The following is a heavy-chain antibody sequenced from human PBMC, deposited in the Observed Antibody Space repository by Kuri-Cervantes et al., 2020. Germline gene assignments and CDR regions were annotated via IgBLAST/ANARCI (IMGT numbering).Heavy chain of an antibody. Sequence: GGSLRLSCAASGFTFSSYAMHWVRQAPGKGLEWVAVISYDGSNKYYADSVKGRFTISRDNSKNTLYLQMNSLRAEDTAVYYCARDHYSSSWYLDDYYYYGMDVWCQGTTVTVSS. CDR2: ISYDGSNK. V-gene: IGHV3-30-3*01. J-gene: IGHJ6*02. D-gene: IGHD6-13*01. CDR3: ARDHYSSSWYLDDYYYYGMDV. CDR1: GFTFSSYA.